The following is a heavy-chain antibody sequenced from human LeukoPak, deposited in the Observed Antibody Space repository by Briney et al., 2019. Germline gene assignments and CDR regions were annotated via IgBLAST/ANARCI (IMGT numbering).Heavy chain of an antibody. CDR1: GFTFSSYG. D-gene: IGHD6-6*01. Sequence: PGRSLRLSCAASGFTFSSYGMPWVRQAPGKGLEWVAVIWYDGSNKYYADSVKGRFTISRDNSKNTLYLQMNSLRAEDTAVYYCARDAQSSLDYWGQGTLVTVSS. J-gene: IGHJ4*02. V-gene: IGHV3-33*01. CDR3: ARDAQSSLDY. CDR2: IWYDGSNK.